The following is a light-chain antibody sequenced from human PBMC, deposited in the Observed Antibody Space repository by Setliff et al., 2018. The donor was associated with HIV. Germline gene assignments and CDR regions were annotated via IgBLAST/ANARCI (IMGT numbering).Light chain of an antibody. J-gene: IGLJ1*01. CDR3: SSHTPSSTLV. V-gene: IGLV2-8*01. Sequence: QSALTQPPSASGSPGQSVTISCTGTSSDVGGYNYVSWYQQHPGKAPKLMIYEVSKRPSGVPNRFSGSKSGNTASLTVSGLQAEDEADYYCSSHTPSSTLVFGTGTKVTVL. CDR1: SSDVGGYNY. CDR2: EVS.